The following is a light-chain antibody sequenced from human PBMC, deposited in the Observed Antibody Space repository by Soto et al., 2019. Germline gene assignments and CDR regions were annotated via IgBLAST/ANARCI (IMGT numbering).Light chain of an antibody. CDR1: QSLLHSNGYNY. J-gene: IGKJ2*01. CDR3: MQALQTPYT. CDR2: LGS. Sequence: DIVMTQSPLCLPVTPGEPASISCRSSQSLLHSNGYNYLDWYLQKPGQSPQLLIYLGSNRASGVPDRFSVSESGTDFTLKISRVEAEDVGVYYCMQALQTPYTFGQGTKLEIK. V-gene: IGKV2-28*01.